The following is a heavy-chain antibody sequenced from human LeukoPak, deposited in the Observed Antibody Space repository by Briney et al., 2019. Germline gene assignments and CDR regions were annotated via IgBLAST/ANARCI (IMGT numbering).Heavy chain of an antibody. V-gene: IGHV4-34*01. CDR1: GGSFSGYY. D-gene: IGHD2-2*01. J-gene: IGHJ5*02. Sequence: PSETLSLTCAVYGGSFSGYYWSWIRQPPGKGLEWIGEVNRSGSTNYNPSLKSRVTISIDTSKNQFSLKLSSVTAADTAVYYCATNPGGLCSSANCYGEAPWGREPLATVPS. CDR2: VNRSGST. CDR3: ATNPGGLCSSANCYGEAP.